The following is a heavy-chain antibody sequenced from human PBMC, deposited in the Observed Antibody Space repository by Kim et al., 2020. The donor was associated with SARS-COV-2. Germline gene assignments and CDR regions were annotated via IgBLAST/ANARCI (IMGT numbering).Heavy chain of an antibody. CDR2: IYYSGST. D-gene: IGHD5-12*01. CDR3: AVSGYDGYYGMDV. Sequence: SETLSLTCTVSGGSISSYYWSWIRQPPGKGLEWIGYIYYSGSTNYNPSLKSRVTISVDTSKNQFSLKLSSVTAADTAVYYCAVSGYDGYYGMDVWGQGTTVTVSS. V-gene: IGHV4-59*08. J-gene: IGHJ6*02. CDR1: GGSISSYY.